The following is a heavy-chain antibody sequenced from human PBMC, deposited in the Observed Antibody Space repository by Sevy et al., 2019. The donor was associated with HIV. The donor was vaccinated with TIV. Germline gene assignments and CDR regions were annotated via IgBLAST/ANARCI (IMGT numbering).Heavy chain of an antibody. D-gene: IGHD2-21*01. CDR1: GFTFSSYW. CDR2: IKQDGSEK. J-gene: IGHJ4*02. Sequence: GGSLRLSCAASGFTFSSYWMSWVRQAPGKGLEWVANIKQDGSEKYYVDSVKGRFTTSRDNAKNSLYLQMNSLRAEDTAVYYCARDLPAYCGGDCYAFDYWGQGTLVTVSS. V-gene: IGHV3-7*03. CDR3: ARDLPAYCGGDCYAFDY.